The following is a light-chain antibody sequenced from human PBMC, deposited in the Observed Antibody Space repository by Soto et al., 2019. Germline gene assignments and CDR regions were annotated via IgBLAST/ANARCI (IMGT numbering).Light chain of an antibody. Sequence: QSALTQPASVSGSPGQSITISCTGSSNDVGGYDYVSWYQQHPGKAPKLMIYEVSNRPSGVPDRFSGSKSGNTASLTVSGLQTEDEADYYCNSYAGSNSFVFGTGTKLTVL. V-gene: IGLV2-8*01. CDR3: NSYAGSNSFV. CDR1: SNDVGGYDY. J-gene: IGLJ1*01. CDR2: EVS.